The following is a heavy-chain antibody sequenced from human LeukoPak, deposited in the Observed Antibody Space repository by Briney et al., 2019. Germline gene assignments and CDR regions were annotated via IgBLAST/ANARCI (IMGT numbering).Heavy chain of an antibody. CDR1: GDSVSSNSAA. J-gene: IGHJ3*02. CDR3: ARGGQGDGYSADDAFDI. D-gene: IGHD5-24*01. V-gene: IGHV6-1*01. CDR2: TYYRSKWYN. Sequence: SQTLSLTCAISGDSVSSNSAAWNWIRQSPSRGLEWLRRTYYRSKWYNDYAVSVKSRITINPDTSKNQFSLQLNSVTPEDTAVYYCARGGQGDGYSADDAFDIWGQGTMVTVSS.